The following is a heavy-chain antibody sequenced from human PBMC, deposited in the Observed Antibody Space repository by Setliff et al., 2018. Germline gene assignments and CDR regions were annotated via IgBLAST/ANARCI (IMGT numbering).Heavy chain of an antibody. CDR3: ARRGYYYGWGDSNAFDI. CDR2: IYYSGTT. J-gene: IGHJ3*02. D-gene: IGHD3-10*01. V-gene: IGHV4-39*01. Sequence: LSLTCTVSGGSISTSSYWGWIRQPPGKGLEWIGSIYYSGTTYYNPSLKSRVTISVDTSKNQFSLKLSSVTAADTAVYYCARRGYYYGWGDSNAFDIWGQGTMVNVS. CDR1: GGSISTSSY.